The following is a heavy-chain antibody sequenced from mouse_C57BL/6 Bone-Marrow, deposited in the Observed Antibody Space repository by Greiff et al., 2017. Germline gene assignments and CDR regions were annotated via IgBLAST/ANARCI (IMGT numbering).Heavy chain of an antibody. Sequence: EVKLQQPGAELVKPGASVKLSCTASGFNIKDDYMHWVKQRPEQGLEWIGWIDPENGDTEYASKFQGKATITADTSSSTAYMQLSSLTSEDSAVYYCARGGSSFWYFDVWGTGTTVTVSS. J-gene: IGHJ1*03. CDR3: ARGGSSFWYFDV. D-gene: IGHD1-1*01. CDR1: GFNIKDDY. CDR2: IDPENGDT. V-gene: IGHV14-4*01.